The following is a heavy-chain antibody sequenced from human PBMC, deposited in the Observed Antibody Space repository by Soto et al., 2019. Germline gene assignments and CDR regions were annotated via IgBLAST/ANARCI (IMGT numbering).Heavy chain of an antibody. D-gene: IGHD6-6*01. CDR2: IYHSGST. CDR3: ARARGYSSSSHWFDP. V-gene: IGHV4-59*12. CDR1: GGSISSYY. Sequence: SETLSLTCTVSGGSISSYYWSWIRQPPGKGLEWIGEIYHSGSTNYNPSLKSRVTISVDKSKNQFSLKLSSVTAADTAVYYCARARGYSSSSHWFDPWGQGTLVTVSS. J-gene: IGHJ5*02.